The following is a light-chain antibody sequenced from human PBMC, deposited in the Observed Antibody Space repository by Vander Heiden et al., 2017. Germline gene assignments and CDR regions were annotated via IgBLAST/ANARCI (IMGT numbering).Light chain of an antibody. Sequence: IQMTQSPSSLSASIGDRVSMTCQASQDISNTLNWYQQKPGKAPTLLIYDTSSLDSGVLSRFSGSGSGTHFTFTITNLQPEDIATYYCQQYDSIPITFGGGTKVEIK. CDR3: QQYDSIPIT. V-gene: IGKV1-33*01. J-gene: IGKJ4*01. CDR2: DTS. CDR1: QDISNT.